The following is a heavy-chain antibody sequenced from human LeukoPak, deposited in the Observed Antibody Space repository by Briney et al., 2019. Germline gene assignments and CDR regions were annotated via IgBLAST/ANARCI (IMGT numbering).Heavy chain of an antibody. CDR2: ISSSSSFI. J-gene: IGHJ6*03. Sequence: GGSLRLSCAASGFTFSSYSMNWVRQAPGKGLEWVSSISSSSSFIYYADSVKGRFTISRDNAENSLYLQMNSLRAEDTAVYYCARGLTNSYYYMDVWGKGTTVTVSS. D-gene: IGHD1/OR15-1a*01. CDR3: ARGLTNSYYYMDV. V-gene: IGHV3-21*01. CDR1: GFTFSSYS.